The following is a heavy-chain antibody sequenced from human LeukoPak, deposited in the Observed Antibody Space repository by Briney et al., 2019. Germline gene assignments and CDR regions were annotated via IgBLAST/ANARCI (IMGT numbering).Heavy chain of an antibody. V-gene: IGHV3-33*01. CDR1: GFTFSSYG. CDR2: IWYDGSNK. J-gene: IGHJ3*02. D-gene: IGHD2-2*01. CDR3: ASTHCSSTSCYVWEDAFDI. Sequence: GRSLRLSRAASGFTFSSYGMHWVRQAPGKGLEWVAVIWYDGSNKYYADSVKGRFTISRDNSKNTLYLQMNSLRAEDTAVYYCASTHCSSTSCYVWEDAFDIWGQGTMVTVSS.